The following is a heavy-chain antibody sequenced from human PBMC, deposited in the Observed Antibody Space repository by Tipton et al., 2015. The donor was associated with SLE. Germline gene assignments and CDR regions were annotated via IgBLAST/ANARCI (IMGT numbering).Heavy chain of an antibody. D-gene: IGHD3/OR15-3a*01. CDR1: GYTFTSRSYG. CDR2: INPGSGNR. J-gene: IGHJ6*03. CDR3: ARGATHGTRFFYYMDV. Sequence: QLVQSGAEVKEPGASVKVSCKASGYTFTSRSYGFSWLRQAPGQGLEWLGWINPGSGNRKVAQRFQGRVTMTTDTSTSTAYMEVRSLTSDDTAIYFCARGATHGTRFFYYMDVWGKGTTVTVSS. V-gene: IGHV1-18*01.